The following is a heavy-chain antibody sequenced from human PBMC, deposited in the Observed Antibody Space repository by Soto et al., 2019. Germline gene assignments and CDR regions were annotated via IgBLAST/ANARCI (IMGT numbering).Heavy chain of an antibody. J-gene: IGHJ5*02. CDR3: ARDEGDYYDSSGYYWFDP. V-gene: IGHV3-33*01. Sequence: QVQLVESGGGVVQPGRSLRLSCAASGFTFSSYGMHWVRQAPGKGLEWVAVIWYDGSNTYYADSVKGRFTISRDNSKHTRYLQMNSLRAEDTAVYYCARDEGDYYDSSGYYWFDPWGQGTLVTVSS. CDR2: IWYDGSNT. D-gene: IGHD3-22*01. CDR1: GFTFSSYG.